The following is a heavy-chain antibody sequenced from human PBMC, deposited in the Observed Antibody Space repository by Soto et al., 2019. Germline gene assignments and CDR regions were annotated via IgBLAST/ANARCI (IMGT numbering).Heavy chain of an antibody. CDR3: SRGPSIPASGDY. Sequence: QVQLVQSGAEVKKPGASVKVSCKASGYTFTNYGINWVRQAPGQGLEWMGWVSAYNGERRYAQRVQARVIMTTDTSTSTAYMELRSLRSDVTAVYYCSRGPSIPASGDYWGQGTLVTVSS. V-gene: IGHV1-18*01. CDR1: GYTFTNYG. J-gene: IGHJ4*01. CDR2: VSAYNGER. D-gene: IGHD6-6*01.